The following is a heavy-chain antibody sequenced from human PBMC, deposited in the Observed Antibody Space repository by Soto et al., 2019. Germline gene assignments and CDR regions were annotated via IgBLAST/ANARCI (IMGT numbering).Heavy chain of an antibody. Sequence: GGSLRLSCTAPGFIFSSYAMHWVRQAPGKGLEWVAVISYDGSKKYYADSVKARFTISRDNSKNTVYLQMNSLRAEDTAVYYCARDRRALYGGIDQYYFDYWGQGTRVTVSP. D-gene: IGHD4-17*01. V-gene: IGHV3-30-3*01. CDR1: GFIFSSYA. CDR3: ARDRRALYGGIDQYYFDY. J-gene: IGHJ4*02. CDR2: ISYDGSKK.